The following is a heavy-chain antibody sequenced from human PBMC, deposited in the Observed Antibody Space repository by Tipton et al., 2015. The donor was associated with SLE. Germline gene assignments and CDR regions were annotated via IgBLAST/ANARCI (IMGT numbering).Heavy chain of an antibody. J-gene: IGHJ4*02. V-gene: IGHV3-30*03. CDR3: ARDGLRLYYFDY. CDR1: GFTFSSYG. CDR2: ISYDGSNK. Sequence: SLRLSCAASGFTFSSYGMHWVRQAPGKGLEWVAVISYDGSNKYYADSVKGRFTISRDNSKNTLYLQMNSLRAEDTAVYYCARDGLRLYYFDYWGQGTLVTVSS. D-gene: IGHD4/OR15-4a*01.